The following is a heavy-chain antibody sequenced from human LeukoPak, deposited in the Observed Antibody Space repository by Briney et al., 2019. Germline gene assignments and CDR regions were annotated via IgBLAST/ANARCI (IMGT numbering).Heavy chain of an antibody. Sequence: SETLSLTCTVSGGSISSYYWSWIRQPPGMGLEWIGYIYTSGSTTYNPSLKSRVSISADTSKNQISLKLSSVTAADTAVYYCARHRRYSSPSDSFDIWRQGTMVTVSP. V-gene: IGHV4-4*09. CDR3: ARHRRYSSPSDSFDI. CDR2: IYTSGST. D-gene: IGHD2-15*01. J-gene: IGHJ3*02. CDR1: GGSISSYY.